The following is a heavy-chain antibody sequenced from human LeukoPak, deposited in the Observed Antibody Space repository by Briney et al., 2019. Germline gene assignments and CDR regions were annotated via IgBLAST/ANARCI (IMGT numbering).Heavy chain of an antibody. J-gene: IGHJ6*03. Sequence: GGSLRLSCAASGFTFTSYYMHWVRQAPGQGLEWMGIINPSGGSTSYAQKFQGRVTMTRDTSTSTVYMELSSLRSEDTAVYYCARAPIGYSSSWFPSYMDVWGKGTTVTVSS. CDR2: INPSGGST. V-gene: IGHV1-46*01. D-gene: IGHD6-13*01. CDR1: GFTFTSYY. CDR3: ARAPIGYSSSWFPSYMDV.